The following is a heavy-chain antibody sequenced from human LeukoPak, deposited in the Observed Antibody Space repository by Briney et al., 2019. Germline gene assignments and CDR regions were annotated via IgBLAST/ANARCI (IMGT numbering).Heavy chain of an antibody. J-gene: IGHJ5*02. CDR3: ARGRGNSITLIRGARAYNWFDP. D-gene: IGHD3-10*01. V-gene: IGHV4-61*02. CDR1: GGSISSGINY. Sequence: PSETLSLTCTVSGGSISSGINYWNWIRQPAGKGLEWIGRIYTSGSANYNPSLKSRVTISVDTSKNQFSLKLSSVTAADTAVYYCARGRGNSITLIRGARAYNWFDPWGQGTLVTVSS. CDR2: IYTSGSA.